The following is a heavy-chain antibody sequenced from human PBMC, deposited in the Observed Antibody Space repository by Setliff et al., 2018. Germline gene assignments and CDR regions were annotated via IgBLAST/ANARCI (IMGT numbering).Heavy chain of an antibody. CDR2: ISSSSAYI. CDR1: GGSISSSN. V-gene: IGHV3-21*01. CDR3: ASANTTGYYYFDN. Sequence: PSETLSLTCSVSGGSISSSNYYWGWIRQSPGKGLEWVSSISSSSAYIYYADSVKGRFTISRDNAKNSVYLQMNSLRAEDTAVYYCASANTTGYYYFDNWGQGTLVTVSS. J-gene: IGHJ4*02. D-gene: IGHD5-12*01.